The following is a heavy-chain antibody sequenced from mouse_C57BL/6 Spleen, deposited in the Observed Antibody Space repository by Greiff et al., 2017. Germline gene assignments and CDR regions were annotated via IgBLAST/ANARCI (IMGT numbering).Heavy chain of an antibody. Sequence: VKLQESGPELVKPGASVKISCKASGYTFTDYYINWVKQRPGQGLEWIGWIFPGSGSTYYNEKFKGKATLTVDKSSSTAYMLLSSLTSEDSAVYFCARSASPYYYGSSWYFDVWGTGTTVTVSS. J-gene: IGHJ1*03. D-gene: IGHD1-1*01. CDR2: IFPGSGST. CDR3: ARSASPYYYGSSWYFDV. V-gene: IGHV1-75*01. CDR1: GYTFTDYY.